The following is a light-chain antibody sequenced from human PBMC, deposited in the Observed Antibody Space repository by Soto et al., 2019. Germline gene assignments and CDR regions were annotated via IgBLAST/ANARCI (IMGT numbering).Light chain of an antibody. CDR1: SSNIENNY. CDR3: ATWDASLSGGV. J-gene: IGLJ1*01. Sequence: QAVVTQPPSVSAAPGQKVIISCSGGSSNIENNYVSWYRQVPGTAPKLLIYENNKRPSGIPDRFSGSKSGTSATLGITGLETGDEADYYCATWDASLSGGVFGTGTKLTVL. CDR2: ENN. V-gene: IGLV1-51*02.